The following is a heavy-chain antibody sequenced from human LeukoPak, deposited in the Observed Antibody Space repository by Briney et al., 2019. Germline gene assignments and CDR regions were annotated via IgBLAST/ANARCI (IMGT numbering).Heavy chain of an antibody. Sequence: GSSVKVSCKASGYTFTGYYMHWVRQAPGQGLEWMGWINPNSGGTKYAQKFQGRVTMTRNTSISTAYMELSSLRSEDTAVYYCAGQRSYFDYYYGMDVWGQGTTVTVSS. V-gene: IGHV1-2*02. CDR1: GYTFTGYY. CDR3: AGQRSYFDYYYGMDV. J-gene: IGHJ6*02. CDR2: INPNSGGT. D-gene: IGHD1-26*01.